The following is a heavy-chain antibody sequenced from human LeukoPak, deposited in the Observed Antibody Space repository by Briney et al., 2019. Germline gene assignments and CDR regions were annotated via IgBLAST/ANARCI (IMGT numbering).Heavy chain of an antibody. J-gene: IGHJ4*02. CDR2: INSDGSST. CDR3: ARSGSDGGLDY. D-gene: IGHD6-25*01. CDR1: GFTFSSYW. V-gene: IGHV3-74*01. Sequence: GGSLRLSCAASGFTFSSYWMHRVRQAPGKGLVWVSRINSDGSSTSYADSVKGRFTISRDNAKNTLYLQMNSLRAEDTAVYYCARSGSDGGLDYWGQGTLVTVSS.